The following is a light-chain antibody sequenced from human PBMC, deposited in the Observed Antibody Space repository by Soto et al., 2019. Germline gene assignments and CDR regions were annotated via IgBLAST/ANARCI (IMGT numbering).Light chain of an antibody. V-gene: IGLV2-14*01. CDR2: DVS. J-gene: IGLJ2*01. CDR3: SSYTSSSTVV. CDR1: TSDVGGYNY. Sequence: QSALTQPASGSGSPGQWITISCTGTTSDVGGYNYVSWYQQHPGKAPKLMIYDVSNRPSGVSNRFSGSKSGNTASLTISGLQAEDEADYYCSSYTSSSTVVFGGGTKLTVL.